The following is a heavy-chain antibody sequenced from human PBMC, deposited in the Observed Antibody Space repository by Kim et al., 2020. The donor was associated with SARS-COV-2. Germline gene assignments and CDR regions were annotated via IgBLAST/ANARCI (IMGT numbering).Heavy chain of an antibody. D-gene: IGHD3-22*01. CDR2: IYYSGST. J-gene: IGHJ3*02. CDR3: ARASITMIVVVTAFDI. Sequence: SETLSLTCTVSGGSISSGGYYWSWIRQHPGKGLEWIGYIYYSGSTYDNPSLKSRVTISVDTSKNQFSLKLSSVTAADTAVYYCARASITMIVVVTAFDIWGQGTMVTVSS. V-gene: IGHV4-31*03. CDR1: GGSISSGGYY.